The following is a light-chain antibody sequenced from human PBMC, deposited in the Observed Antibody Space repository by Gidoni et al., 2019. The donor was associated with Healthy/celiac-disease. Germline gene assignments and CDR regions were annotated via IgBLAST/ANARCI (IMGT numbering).Light chain of an antibody. J-gene: IGKJ3*01. V-gene: IGKV1-39*01. CDR1: KSISSY. Sequence: DIQMTQSPSSLSASVGDRVTITCRASKSISSYLNWYQQKPGKAPKLLIYAASSLQSGVPSRFSGSGSGTDFTLTISSLQPEDFATYYCQQSYSTPSTFGPGTKVEIK. CDR2: AAS. CDR3: QQSYSTPST.